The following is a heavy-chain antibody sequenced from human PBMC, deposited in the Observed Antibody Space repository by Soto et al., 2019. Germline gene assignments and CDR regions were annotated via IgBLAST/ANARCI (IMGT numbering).Heavy chain of an antibody. CDR3: AGVFYGGDSVDNY. Sequence: GGSLRLSCAGSGFTFSNFAMSWVRQAPGKGLEWVAATSYDGSNRYYADSVKGRFIISRDNSKNTLDLQMSTLRAEDTAVYYCAGVFYGGDSVDNYWGQGTPVTVSS. V-gene: IGHV3-30-3*02. CDR2: TSYDGSNR. CDR1: GFTFSNFA. J-gene: IGHJ4*02. D-gene: IGHD4-17*01.